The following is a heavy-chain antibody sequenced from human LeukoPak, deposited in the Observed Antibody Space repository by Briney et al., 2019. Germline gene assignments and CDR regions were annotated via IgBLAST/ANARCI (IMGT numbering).Heavy chain of an antibody. CDR2: INPNSGGT. J-gene: IGHJ4*02. CDR1: GYTFTGYY. D-gene: IGHD6-13*01. CDR3: ARDSLPFYSSSWYHY. V-gene: IGHV1-2*02. Sequence: ASVKVSCKASGYTFTGYYMHWVRQAPGQGLEWMGWINPNSGGTNYAQKFQGRVTMTRDTSISTAYMELSRLRSDDTAVYYCARDSLPFYSSSWYHYWGQGTLVTVSS.